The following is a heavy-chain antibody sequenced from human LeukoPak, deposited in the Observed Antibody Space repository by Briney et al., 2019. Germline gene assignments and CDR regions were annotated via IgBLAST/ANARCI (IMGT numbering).Heavy chain of an antibody. CDR2: INHSGST. J-gene: IGHJ4*02. D-gene: IGHD3-9*01. V-gene: IGHV4-34*01. Sequence: SETLSLTCAVCGGSFSGYYWSWIRQPPGKGLEWIGEINHSGSTNYNPSLKSRVTISVDTSKNQFSLKLSSVTAADTAVYYCAGYYDILTGRPFDYWGQGTLVTVSS. CDR1: GGSFSGYY. CDR3: AGYYDILTGRPFDY.